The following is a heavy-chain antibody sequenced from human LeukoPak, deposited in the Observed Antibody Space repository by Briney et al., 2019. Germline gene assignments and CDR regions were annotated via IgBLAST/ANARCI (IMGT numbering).Heavy chain of an antibody. CDR3: ARGGFYCGGDCYVDY. J-gene: IGHJ4*02. Sequence: SETLSLTCAVYGGSFSPYYWSWIRQPPGKGLEWIGEINHSGSINYNPSLKSRVTISVDTSKNQFSLRLSSVTAADTAVYYCARGGFYCGGDCYVDYWGQGTLVTVSP. CDR1: GGSFSPYY. D-gene: IGHD2-21*02. CDR2: INHSGSI. V-gene: IGHV4-34*01.